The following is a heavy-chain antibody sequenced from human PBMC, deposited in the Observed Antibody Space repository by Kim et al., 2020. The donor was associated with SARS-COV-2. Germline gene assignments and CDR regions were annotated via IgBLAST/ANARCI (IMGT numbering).Heavy chain of an antibody. CDR2: IYHSGST. V-gene: IGHV4-4*02. D-gene: IGHD3-10*01. Sequence: SETLSLTCAVSGGSISSSNWWSWVRQPPGKGLEWIGEIYHSGSTNYNPSLKSRVTISVDKSKNQFSLKLSSVTAADTAVYYCAGSHGSSYRAFDIWGQGTMVTVSS. J-gene: IGHJ3*02. CDR1: GGSISSSNW. CDR3: AGSHGSSYRAFDI.